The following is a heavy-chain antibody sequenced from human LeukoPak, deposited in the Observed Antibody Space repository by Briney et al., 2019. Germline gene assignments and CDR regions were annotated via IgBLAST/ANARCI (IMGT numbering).Heavy chain of an antibody. J-gene: IGHJ5*02. CDR3: ARGHFRNVDIAMVASRFDP. D-gene: IGHD5-18*01. Sequence: GASVKVSCKASGYTFTGYYLHWVRQAPGQGLEWMGWINPNSGDTNYSQKFQGGVTMTKDTSITTAYMELSSLRSDDTALYYCARGHFRNVDIAMVASRFDPWGQGTLVTVSS. V-gene: IGHV1-2*02. CDR1: GYTFTGYY. CDR2: INPNSGDT.